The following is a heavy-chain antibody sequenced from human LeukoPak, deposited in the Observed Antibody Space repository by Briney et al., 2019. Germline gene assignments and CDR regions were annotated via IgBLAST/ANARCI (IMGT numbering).Heavy chain of an antibody. Sequence: PGGSLRLSCAASGFTFSDYYMSWVRQAPGKGLEWVSAISGSGGSTYYADSVKGRFTISRDNSKNTLYLQMNSLRAEDTAVYYCAKGRGYIFDYWGQGTLVTVSS. CDR1: GFTFSDYY. CDR3: AKGRGYIFDY. J-gene: IGHJ4*02. D-gene: IGHD3-16*02. CDR2: ISGSGGST. V-gene: IGHV3-23*01.